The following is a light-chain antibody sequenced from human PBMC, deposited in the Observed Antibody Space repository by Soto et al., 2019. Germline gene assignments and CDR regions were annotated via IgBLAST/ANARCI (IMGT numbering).Light chain of an antibody. CDR1: QTINSY. V-gene: IGKV1D-8*01. J-gene: IGKJ4*01. CDR2: AAY. Sequence: SQSPSLLSTSTGCRFTISCLTSQTINSYLDWYQQKPGRAPKLLIYAAYNLQSGVPSRFSGSGSGTDFTLAISALQPDDFATYFCQQSYSLLLTSAKVTKVDNK. CDR3: QQSYSLLLT.